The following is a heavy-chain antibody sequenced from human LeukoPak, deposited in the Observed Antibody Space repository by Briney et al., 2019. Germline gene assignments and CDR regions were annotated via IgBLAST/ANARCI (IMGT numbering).Heavy chain of an antibody. J-gene: IGHJ3*01. CDR2: IWYDGSNE. D-gene: IGHD3-10*02. CDR1: GFTFSNSG. CDR3: AREISMFVNAFDL. Sequence: PGGSLRLSCAASGFTFSNSGMHWVRQAPGKGLEWVAVIWYDGSNEYYADAMKGRFIISRDNSKNTVHLQMNSLRVEDTSVYYCAREISMFVNAFDLWGQGTLVAVSS. V-gene: IGHV3-33*01.